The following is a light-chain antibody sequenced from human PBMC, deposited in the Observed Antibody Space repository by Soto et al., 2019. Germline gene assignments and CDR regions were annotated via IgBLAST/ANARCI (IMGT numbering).Light chain of an antibody. Sequence: VLTQSPATLSLSPGERATLSCRASQSVSSNLAWYQQKPGQAPRLLIYDASNRATGIPARFSGGGSGTDFTLTISSLEPEDFAVYYCQVRSNWPTWTFGQGTKVDIK. CDR1: QSVSSN. CDR2: DAS. CDR3: QVRSNWPTWT. V-gene: IGKV3-11*01. J-gene: IGKJ1*01.